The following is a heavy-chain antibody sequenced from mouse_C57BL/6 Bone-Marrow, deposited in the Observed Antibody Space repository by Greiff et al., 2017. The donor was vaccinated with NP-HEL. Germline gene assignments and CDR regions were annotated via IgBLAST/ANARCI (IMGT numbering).Heavy chain of an antibody. CDR1: GYAFTGYY. D-gene: IGHD1-3*01. CDR2: INPSTGGT. CDR3: ARSIHRSLNWNYFDY. Sequence: EVKLVESGPELVKPGASVKISCKASGYAFTGYYMNWVKQSPGKSLEWIGEINPSTGGTTYNQKFKAKATLTADKSSSTAYMQLKSLTSEDSAVYYCARSIHRSLNWNYFDYWGQGTTLTVSS. V-gene: IGHV1-42*01. J-gene: IGHJ2*01.